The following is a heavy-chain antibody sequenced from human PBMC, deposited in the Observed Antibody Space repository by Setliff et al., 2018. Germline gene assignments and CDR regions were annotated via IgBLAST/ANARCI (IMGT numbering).Heavy chain of an antibody. D-gene: IGHD2-2*01. CDR2: IIPIFGTA. J-gene: IGHJ6*03. CDR3: AREPLGYCSSTSCYLSDYYYYYMDV. Sequence: SVKVSCKASGGTFSSYAISWVRQAPGQGLEWMGRIIPIFGTANYAQKFQGRVPIPADKSTSTAYMELSSLRSEDTAVYYCAREPLGYCSSTSCYLSDYYYYYMDVWGKGTTVTVSS. V-gene: IGHV1-69*06. CDR1: GGTFSSYA.